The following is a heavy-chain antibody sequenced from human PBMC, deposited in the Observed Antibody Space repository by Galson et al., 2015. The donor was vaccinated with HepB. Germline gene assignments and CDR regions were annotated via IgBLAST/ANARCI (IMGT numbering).Heavy chain of an antibody. V-gene: IGHV3-23*01. CDR3: AKGALTGSRFYYGMDV. Sequence: TRRLSGRACGFPFSSHAVSWVRQAPGKGLDWVSAISGTGGRPHYADSAKGRCTISRHNAKNPLYLHMNSPRAEDTAVYFCAKGALTGSRFYYGMDVWGLGTTVTVSS. D-gene: IGHD7-27*01. CDR2: ISGTGGRP. CDR1: GFPFSSHA. J-gene: IGHJ6*02.